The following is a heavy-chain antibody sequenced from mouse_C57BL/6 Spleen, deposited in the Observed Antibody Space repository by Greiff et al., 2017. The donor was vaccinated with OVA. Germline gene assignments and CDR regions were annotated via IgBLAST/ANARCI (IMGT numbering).Heavy chain of an antibody. CDR3: AREGGDYYGSSYDY. CDR1: GFTFSDYY. CDR2: INYDGSST. D-gene: IGHD1-1*01. Sequence: DVQLQESEGGLVQPGSSMKLSCTASGFTFSDYYMAWVRQVPEKGLEWVANINYDGSSTYYLDSLKSRFIISRDNAKNILYLQMSSLKSEDTATYYCAREGGDYYGSSYDYWGQGTTLTVSS. V-gene: IGHV5-16*01. J-gene: IGHJ2*01.